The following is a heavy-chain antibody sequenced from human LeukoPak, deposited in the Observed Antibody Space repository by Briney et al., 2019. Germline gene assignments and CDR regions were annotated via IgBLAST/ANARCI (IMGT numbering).Heavy chain of an antibody. J-gene: IGHJ4*02. Sequence: SETLSLTCTVSGGSISSSSYYWGWIRQPPGKGLEWIGSIYYSGSTYYNPSLKSRVTISVDTSKNQFSLKLSSVTAADTAVYYCATTQTHYDILTGYYIGYYFDYWGQGTLVTVSS. CDR3: ATTQTHYDILTGYYIGYYFDY. D-gene: IGHD3-9*01. CDR2: IYYSGST. CDR1: GGSISSSSYY. V-gene: IGHV4-39*01.